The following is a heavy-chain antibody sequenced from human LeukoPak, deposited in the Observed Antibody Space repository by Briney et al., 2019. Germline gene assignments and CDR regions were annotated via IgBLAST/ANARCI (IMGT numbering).Heavy chain of an antibody. D-gene: IGHD3-10*01. V-gene: IGHV4-34*01. CDR3: ARSILPLYYYYGMDV. CDR1: GGSFSGYY. Sequence: SETLSLTCAVYGGSFSGYYWSWIRQPPGKGLEWIGEINHSGSTNYNPSLKSRVTISVDTSKNQFSLKLSSVTAADTAVYYCARSILPLYYYYGMDVWGQGTTVTVSS. CDR2: INHSGST. J-gene: IGHJ6*02.